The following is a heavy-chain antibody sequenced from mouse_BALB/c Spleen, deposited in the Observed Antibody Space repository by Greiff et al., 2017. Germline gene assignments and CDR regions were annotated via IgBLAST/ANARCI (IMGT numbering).Heavy chain of an antibody. Sequence: EVKLVESGGGLVQPGGSLKLSCAASGFTFSSYAMSWVRQTPEKRLEWVASISSGGSTYYPDSVKGRFTISRDNARNILYLQMSSLRSEDTAMYYCARATTAFDYWGQGTTLTVSS. D-gene: IGHD1-2*01. CDR2: ISSGGST. J-gene: IGHJ2*01. V-gene: IGHV5-6-5*01. CDR3: ARATTAFDY. CDR1: GFTFSSYA.